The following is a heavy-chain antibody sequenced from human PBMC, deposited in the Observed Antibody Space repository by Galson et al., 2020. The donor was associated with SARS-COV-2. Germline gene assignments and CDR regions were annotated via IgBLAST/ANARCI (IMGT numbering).Heavy chain of an antibody. CDR3: ATQDSTYYDFWSGYYTGLFDY. CDR1: GGSISSSSYY. Sequence: SETLSLTCTVSGGSISSSSYYWGWIRQPPGKGLEWIGSIYYSGSTYYNPSLQSRVTIYVATSKNQFSLKLSSVTAADTAVYYCATQDSTYYDFWSGYYTGLFDYWGQGTLVTVSS. CDR2: IYYSGST. J-gene: IGHJ4*02. D-gene: IGHD3-3*01. V-gene: IGHV4-39*01.